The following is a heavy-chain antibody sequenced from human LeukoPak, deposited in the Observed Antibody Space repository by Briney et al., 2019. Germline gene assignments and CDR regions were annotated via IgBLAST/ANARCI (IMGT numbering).Heavy chain of an antibody. V-gene: IGHV3-30-3*01. J-gene: IGHJ4*02. Sequence: PGGSLRLSCAASGFTFSSYATQWVRHAQVKGLEWVAVISYDGSNQYYAVSVKGRFTLSRDNYKNTLYLQKNSLRADDTAVYYCASGGGRRVIGDYWGQGPLVTLST. CDR2: ISYDGSNQ. D-gene: IGHD3-16*01. CDR1: GFTFSSYA. CDR3: ASGGGRRVIGDY.